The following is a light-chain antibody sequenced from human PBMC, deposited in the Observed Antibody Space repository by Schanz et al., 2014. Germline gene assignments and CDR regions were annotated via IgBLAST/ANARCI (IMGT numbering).Light chain of an antibody. CDR3: CLYAGNSLV. Sequence: QSALTQPASVSGAPGQSITISCTGTSSDVGAYNYVSWYQQHPGKAPKLMIYDVTYRPSGVSNRFSGSKSGNTASLTISGLQAEDEADYYCCLYAGNSLVFGGGTKLTVL. J-gene: IGLJ2*01. CDR1: SSDVGAYNY. V-gene: IGLV2-14*03. CDR2: DVT.